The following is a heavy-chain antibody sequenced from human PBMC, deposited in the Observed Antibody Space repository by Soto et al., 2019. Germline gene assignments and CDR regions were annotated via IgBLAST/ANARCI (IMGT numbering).Heavy chain of an antibody. J-gene: IGHJ5*02. Sequence: PGESLKISCKGSGYSFTSYWISWVRQMPGKGLEWMGRIDPSDSYTNYSPSFQGHVTISADKSISTAYLQWSSLKASDTAMYYCARHAGGRCNWFDPWGQGTLVTVSS. D-gene: IGHD6-19*01. CDR1: GYSFTSYW. V-gene: IGHV5-10-1*01. CDR2: IDPSDSYT. CDR3: ARHAGGRCNWFDP.